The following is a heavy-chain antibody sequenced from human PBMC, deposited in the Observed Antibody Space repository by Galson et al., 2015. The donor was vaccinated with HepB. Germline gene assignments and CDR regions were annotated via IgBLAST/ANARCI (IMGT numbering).Heavy chain of an antibody. Sequence: SLRLSCATSGFTFSNAWMSWVRQAPGKGLEWVGRIKSKTDGGTTDYAAPVKGRFTISRDDSKNTLYLQMNSLKTEDTAVYYCTTDVFSGWYIDYWGQGTLVTVSS. CDR3: TTDVFSGWYIDY. J-gene: IGHJ4*02. CDR2: IKSKTDGGTT. CDR1: GFTFSNAW. V-gene: IGHV3-15*01. D-gene: IGHD6-19*01.